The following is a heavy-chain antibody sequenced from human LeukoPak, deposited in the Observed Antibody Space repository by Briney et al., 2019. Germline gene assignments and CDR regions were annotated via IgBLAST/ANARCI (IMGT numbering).Heavy chain of an antibody. J-gene: IGHJ3*02. V-gene: IGHV3-21*01. CDR1: DFTFSLYT. Sequence: PGGSLRLSCVASDFTFSLYTMNWVRQAPGKGLELASSIRSKSYNIFYADSVKGRFTISRDDAKNSLYLQMNSLRAEDTAVYYCARGAYGDYANDAFDIWGQGTVVTVSS. D-gene: IGHD4-17*01. CDR3: ARGAYGDYANDAFDI. CDR2: IRSKSYNI.